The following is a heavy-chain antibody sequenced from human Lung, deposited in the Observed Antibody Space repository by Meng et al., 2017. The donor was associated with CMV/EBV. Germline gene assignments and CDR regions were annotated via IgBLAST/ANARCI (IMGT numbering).Heavy chain of an antibody. CDR2: IKSGGIDT. CDR3: ARGPFYGFDY. D-gene: IGHD4-17*01. J-gene: IGHJ4*02. CDR1: GFTFGDYY. Sequence: GESLKISCAASGFTFGDYYMSWIRQAPGKGLEWLSYIKSGGIDTFYADSLKGRFTISRDNAKNLLYLQMKSLTAEDTAVYYCARGPFYGFDYWGQGTLVTVSS. V-gene: IGHV3-11*01.